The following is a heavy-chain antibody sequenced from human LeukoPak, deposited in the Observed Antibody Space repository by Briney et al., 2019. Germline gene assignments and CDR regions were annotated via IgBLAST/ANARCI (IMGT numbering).Heavy chain of an antibody. CDR3: ARGRPGRGTFDI. J-gene: IGHJ3*02. CDR1: GGSFSGYY. Sequence: SETLSLTCAVYGGSFSGYYWSWIRQPPGKGLEWIGEINHSGSTNCNPSLKSRVTISVDTSKNQFSLKLSSVTAADTAVYYCARGRPGRGTFDIWGQGTMVTVSS. D-gene: IGHD3-16*01. CDR2: INHSGST. V-gene: IGHV4-34*01.